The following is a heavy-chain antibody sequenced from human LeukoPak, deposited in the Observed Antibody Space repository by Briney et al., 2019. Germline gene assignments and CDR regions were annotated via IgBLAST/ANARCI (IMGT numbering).Heavy chain of an antibody. Sequence: GGSLRLSCAASGFTFDDYAMHWVRQAPGKGLEWVSLISWDGGSTYYADSVKGRFTISRDNAKNSLYLQMNSLRAEDTAVYYCARDAIAAAGIAPFDYWGQGTLVTVSS. CDR2: ISWDGGST. D-gene: IGHD6-13*01. V-gene: IGHV3-43D*03. CDR3: ARDAIAAAGIAPFDY. J-gene: IGHJ4*02. CDR1: GFTFDDYA.